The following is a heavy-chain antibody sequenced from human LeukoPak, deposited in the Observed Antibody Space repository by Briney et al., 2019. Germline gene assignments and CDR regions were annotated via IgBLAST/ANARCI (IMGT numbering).Heavy chain of an antibody. CDR3: VTNLDRTRNCRTGSCLD. V-gene: IGHV3-15*01. CDR2: IKNNTYGVTA. CDR1: GLSFSNAW. J-gene: IGHJ4*02. D-gene: IGHD2-15*01. Sequence: GGSLRLSCAASGLSFSNAWVSGLRQTPGKGLEWFGCIKNNTYGVTADCAAPVKGRFTISRDDSKTTLYLLMNSLKTDDTAVYYCVTNLDRTRNCRTGSCLDWGQGTLVTVSS.